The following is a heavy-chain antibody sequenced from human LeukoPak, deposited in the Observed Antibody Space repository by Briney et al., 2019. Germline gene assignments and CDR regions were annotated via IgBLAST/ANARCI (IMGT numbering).Heavy chain of an antibody. CDR2: ISSSRSYI. V-gene: IGHV3-21*01. Sequence: PGGSLRLSCVASGFTFSSYSMNWVRQAPGKGLEWVSSISSSRSYIYYADSVKGRFTISRGNAKNSLYLQMNSLRAEDTAVYYCARDSAVAYFDYWGQGTLVTVSS. J-gene: IGHJ4*02. D-gene: IGHD6-19*01. CDR1: GFTFSSYS. CDR3: ARDSAVAYFDY.